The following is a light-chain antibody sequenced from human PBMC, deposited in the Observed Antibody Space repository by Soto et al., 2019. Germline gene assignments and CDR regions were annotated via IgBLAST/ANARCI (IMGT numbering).Light chain of an antibody. CDR3: QQYAGSPST. Sequence: EIVLTHSPGTLSLSPGERATLSCRASQTVTSNYLAWYQRKPGQAPRLLIYGASSRATDIPDRFSGSGSGTDFTLTITRLEPVDFAVYFCQQYAGSPSTFGQGTKVEIK. CDR2: GAS. J-gene: IGKJ1*01. CDR1: QTVTSNY. V-gene: IGKV3-20*01.